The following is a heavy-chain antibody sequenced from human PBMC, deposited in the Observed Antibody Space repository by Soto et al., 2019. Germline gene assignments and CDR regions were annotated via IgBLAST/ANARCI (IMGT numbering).Heavy chain of an antibody. CDR2: INPNSGGT. D-gene: IGHD3-22*01. V-gene: IGHV1-2*02. J-gene: IGHJ4*02. CDR3: ARVHYDSVPADY. Sequence: ASVKVSCKASGYTFPAYYMHWVRQAPGQRLEWMGWINPNSGGTNYAQKFQGRVTMTRDTSTSTAYMELSRLRSDDTAVYYCARVHYDSVPADYWGQGTQVTVSS. CDR1: GYTFPAYY.